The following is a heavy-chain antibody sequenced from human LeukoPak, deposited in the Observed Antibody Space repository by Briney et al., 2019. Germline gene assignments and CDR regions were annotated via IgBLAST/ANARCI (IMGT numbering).Heavy chain of an antibody. V-gene: IGHV3-23*01. CDR1: GFTFSSYA. CDR2: INSNGGST. Sequence: GGSLRLSCAASGFTFSSYAMNWVRQAPGKGLEWVSTINSNGGSTYYADSVKGRFTISRDNSKSTLHLQMNSLRAEDTALYYCAKDGEDWGQGTLVTVSS. D-gene: IGHD2-21*01. CDR3: AKDGED. J-gene: IGHJ4*02.